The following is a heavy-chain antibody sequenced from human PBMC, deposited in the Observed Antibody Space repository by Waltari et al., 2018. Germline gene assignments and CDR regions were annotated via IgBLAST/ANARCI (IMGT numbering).Heavy chain of an antibody. CDR1: GYTFTGYY. J-gene: IGHJ4*02. Sequence: QVQLVQSGAEVKKPGASVKVSCKASGYTFTGYYMHWVRQAPGQGLEWMGWINPTSGGTNYAQKFQGWVTMTRDTSISTAYMELSRLRSDDTAVYYCARVRTAYAAALGYWGQGTLVTVSS. CDR2: INPTSGGT. CDR3: ARVRTAYAAALGY. V-gene: IGHV1-2*04. D-gene: IGHD6-13*01.